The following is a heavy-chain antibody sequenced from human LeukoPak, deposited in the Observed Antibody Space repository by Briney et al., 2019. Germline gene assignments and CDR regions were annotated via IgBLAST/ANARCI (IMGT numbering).Heavy chain of an antibody. D-gene: IGHD3-22*01. CDR1: GFTFNRFY. J-gene: IGHJ5*02. CDR3: ASDDDYYDSSGYYLP. V-gene: IGHV3-64*04. Sequence: QTGGSLRLSCSASGFTFNRFYLHWVRQAPGKGLEFVSHISSNGATTYYADSVKGRFTISRDNSKNTLYLQMNSLRAEDTAVYYCASDDDYYDSSGYYLPWGSGTLVTVSS. CDR2: ISSNGATT.